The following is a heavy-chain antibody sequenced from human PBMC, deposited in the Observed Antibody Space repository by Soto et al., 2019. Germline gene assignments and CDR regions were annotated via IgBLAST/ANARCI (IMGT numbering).Heavy chain of an antibody. D-gene: IGHD6-13*01. J-gene: IGHJ4*02. V-gene: IGHV3-11*05. CDR2: ISSSSSYT. CDR1: GFTFSDYY. Sequence: QVQLVESGGGLVKPGGSLRLSCAASGFTFSDYYMSWIRQAPGKGLKWVSYISSSSSYTNYADSVKGRFTISRDNAKNSLYLQMNSLRAEDTAVYYCARRARSSSGFDYWGQGTLVTVSS. CDR3: ARRARSSSGFDY.